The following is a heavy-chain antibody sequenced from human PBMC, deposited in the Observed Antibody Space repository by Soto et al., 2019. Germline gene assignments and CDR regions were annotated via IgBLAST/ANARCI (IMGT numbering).Heavy chain of an antibody. J-gene: IGHJ4*02. V-gene: IGHV3-23*01. CDR3: AKKVTIYAVDPADY. CDR1: GFTFSDFG. D-gene: IGHD3-3*01. CDR2: ISGSGDAT. Sequence: PGESLKISCAASGFTFSDFGMSWVRQAPGKGLEWVSVISGSGDATYYAASVKGRFTLSRDNSKNTLYLQMNSLTVADTAVYYCAKKVTIYAVDPADYWGQGTQVTVSS.